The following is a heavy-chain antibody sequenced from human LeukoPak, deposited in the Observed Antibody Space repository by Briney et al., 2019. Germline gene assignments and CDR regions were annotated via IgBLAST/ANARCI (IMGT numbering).Heavy chain of an antibody. V-gene: IGHV3-49*04. CDR1: GFTFGDYA. CDR2: IRSKAYGGTT. D-gene: IGHD3-22*01. Sequence: GGSLRLSCTASGFTFGDYAMSWVRQAPGKGLEWVGFIRSKAYGGTTEYAASVKGRFTISRDDSKSIAYLQMNSLKTEDTAVYYCTRAFYDSSGYYPWYYYYYMDVWGKGTTVTISS. CDR3: TRAFYDSSGYYPWYYYYYMDV. J-gene: IGHJ6*03.